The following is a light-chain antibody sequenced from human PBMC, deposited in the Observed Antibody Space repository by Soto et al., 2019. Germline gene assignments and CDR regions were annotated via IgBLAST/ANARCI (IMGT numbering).Light chain of an antibody. CDR1: SSNIGAGYD. Sequence: QSVLTQPPSVSGAPGQRVTISCTGGSSNIGAGYDVHWYQQLPGTAPKLLIYGNSNRPSGVPDRFCGSKSGTSASLAITGLEAEDEADYYCQSYDNRLSGYVLFGGGTK. CDR3: QSYDNRLSGYVL. CDR2: GNS. V-gene: IGLV1-40*01. J-gene: IGLJ2*01.